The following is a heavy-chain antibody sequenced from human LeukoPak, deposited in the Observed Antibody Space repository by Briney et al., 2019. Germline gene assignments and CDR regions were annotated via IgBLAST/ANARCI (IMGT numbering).Heavy chain of an antibody. Sequence: GGSLRLSCAASGFTYSSFGLHWVRQAPGKGLEWVAVIWYDGSNKYYADSVKGRFTISRDNSKNTLYLQMNSLRAEDTAVYYCARATNYDILPGYVGNFDYWGQGTLVTVSS. J-gene: IGHJ4*02. D-gene: IGHD3-9*01. CDR1: GFTYSSFG. V-gene: IGHV3-33*01. CDR3: ARATNYDILPGYVGNFDY. CDR2: IWYDGSNK.